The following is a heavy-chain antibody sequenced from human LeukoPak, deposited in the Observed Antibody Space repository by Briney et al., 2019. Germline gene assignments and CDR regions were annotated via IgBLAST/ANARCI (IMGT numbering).Heavy chain of an antibody. J-gene: IGHJ3*02. V-gene: IGHV3-23*01. CDR2: ISNTGGSA. D-gene: IGHD5-18*01. CDR1: GFSFSNYG. Sequence: GGSLRLSCAASGFSFSNYGMRWVRQAPGKGLQWVSTISNTGGSAYYADSVKGRFTLSRDNSNNALYLQMNSLRAEDSAVYYCAKTEYTYGYDGAFDIWGQGTMVAVSS. CDR3: AKTEYTYGYDGAFDI.